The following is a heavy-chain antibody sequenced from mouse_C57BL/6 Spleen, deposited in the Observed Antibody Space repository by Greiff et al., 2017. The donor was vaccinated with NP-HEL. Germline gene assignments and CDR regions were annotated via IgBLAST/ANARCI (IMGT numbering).Heavy chain of an antibody. V-gene: IGHV5-16*01. Sequence: EVQLVESEGGLVQPGSSMKLSCTASGFTFSDYYMAWVRQVPEKGLEWVANINYDGSSTYYLDSLKSRFIISRDNAKNILYLQMSSLKSEDTATYYCARALYDYGGYYAMDYWGQGTSVTVSS. CDR1: GFTFSDYY. J-gene: IGHJ4*01. D-gene: IGHD2-4*01. CDR3: ARALYDYGGYYAMDY. CDR2: INYDGSST.